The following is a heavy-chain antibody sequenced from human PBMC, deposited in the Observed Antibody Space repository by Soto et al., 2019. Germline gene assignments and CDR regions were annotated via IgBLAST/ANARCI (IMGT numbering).Heavy chain of an antibody. CDR2: ISYDGSNK. J-gene: IGHJ6*02. CDR1: GFPFSSYA. V-gene: IGHV3-30-3*01. Sequence: PGGSPRLSCAASGFPFSSYAMHWVRQAPGKGLEWVAVISYDGSNKYYADSVKGRFTISRDNSKNTLYLQMNSLRAEDTAVYYCARDSSGWYDDYYYGMDVWGQGTTVTV. D-gene: IGHD6-19*01. CDR3: ARDSSGWYDDYYYGMDV.